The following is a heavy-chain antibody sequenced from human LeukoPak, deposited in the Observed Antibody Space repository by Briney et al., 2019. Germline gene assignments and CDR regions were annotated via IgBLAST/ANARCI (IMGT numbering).Heavy chain of an antibody. V-gene: IGHV3-23*01. D-gene: IGHD3-22*01. CDR2: ISGSGTST. CDR3: AKAIAPYDSSANSYYHAFDV. J-gene: IGHJ6*02. CDR1: GFTFSSYG. Sequence: GGSLRLSCAASGFTFSSYGMNWVRQAPGKGLEWLSGISGSGTSTYYADSVKGRFTISRDNSKNTLYLQMNSLRADDTAVYYCAKAIAPYDSSANSYYHAFDVWGQGTTVTVSS.